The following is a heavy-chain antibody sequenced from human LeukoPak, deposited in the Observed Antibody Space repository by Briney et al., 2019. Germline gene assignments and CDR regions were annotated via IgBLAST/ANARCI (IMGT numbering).Heavy chain of an antibody. V-gene: IGHV3-20*01. CDR3: ARGVSASDPSGVDAFDL. D-gene: IGHD2-15*01. CDR1: RFTLEDYA. CDR2: INWSGSTT. Sequence: GGSLRLSCAASRFTLEDYAMSWVRHTPEKGLEWVAGINWSGSTTGYADSVKGRFTVSRDKAKNSLSLEMNSLRVEDAALYHCARGVSASDPSGVDAFDLWGQGSLVTVSS. J-gene: IGHJ3*01.